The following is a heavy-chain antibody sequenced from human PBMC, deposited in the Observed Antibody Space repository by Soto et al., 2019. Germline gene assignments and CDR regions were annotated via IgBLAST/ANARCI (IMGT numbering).Heavy chain of an antibody. CDR1: GFTFSSYA. CDR2: ISYDGSNK. J-gene: IGHJ6*02. V-gene: IGHV3-30-3*01. D-gene: IGHD1-1*01. CDR3: ARVKTGTTGKTGYYYYGMDV. Sequence: GGSLRLSCAASGFTFSSYAMHWVRQAPGKGLEWVAVISYDGSNKYYADSVKGRFTISRDNSKNTLYLQMNSLRAEDTAVYYCARVKTGTTGKTGYYYYGMDVWGQGTTVTVSS.